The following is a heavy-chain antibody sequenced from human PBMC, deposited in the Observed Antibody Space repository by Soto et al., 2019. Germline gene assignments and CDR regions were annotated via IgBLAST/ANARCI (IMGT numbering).Heavy chain of an antibody. J-gene: IGHJ4*02. V-gene: IGHV3-23*01. D-gene: IGHD5-12*01. CDR3: AKTKPYSGYQYYFDY. CDR2: ISGSGVST. Sequence: PGGSLRLSCAASGFTFSNYAMGWVRQAPGKGLEWVSAISGSGVSTYYADSVKGRFTISRDNSKNTLYLQMNSLRAEDTAVYYCAKTKPYSGYQYYFDYWGQGTLVTV. CDR1: GFTFSNYA.